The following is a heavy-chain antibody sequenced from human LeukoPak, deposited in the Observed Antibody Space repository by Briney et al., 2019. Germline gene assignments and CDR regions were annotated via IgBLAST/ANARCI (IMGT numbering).Heavy chain of an antibody. CDR1: GGTFSSYA. CDR2: IIPIFGTA. V-gene: IGHV1-69*06. J-gene: IGHJ6*03. D-gene: IGHD3-22*01. Sequence: SVKVSCKASGGTFSSYATSWVRQAPGQGLEWMGGIIPIFGTANYAQKFQGRVTITADKSTSTAYMELSSLRSEDTAVYYCARATGSGYPRSDYYYYMDVWGKGTTVTVSS. CDR3: ARATGSGYPRSDYYYYMDV.